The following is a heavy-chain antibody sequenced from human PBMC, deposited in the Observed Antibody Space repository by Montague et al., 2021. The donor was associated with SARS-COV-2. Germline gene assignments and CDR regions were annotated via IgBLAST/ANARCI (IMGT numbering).Heavy chain of an antibody. V-gene: IGHV2-5*02. J-gene: IGHJ4*02. Sequence: PALVKPTQTLTLTCTFSGFSLSTSGVGVGWIRQPPGKALEWLALIYWDDDKRYSPSLKSRLTITKDTSKNQVVLTMTSMDPVDTATYYCAHSRLYYDILTGYYSLGYYFDYWGQGTLVAVSS. CDR2: IYWDDDK. CDR1: GFSLSTSGVG. CDR3: AHSRLYYDILTGYYSLGYYFDY. D-gene: IGHD3-9*01.